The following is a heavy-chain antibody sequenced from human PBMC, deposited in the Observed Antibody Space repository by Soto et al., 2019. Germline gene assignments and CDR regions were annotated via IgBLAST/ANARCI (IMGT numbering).Heavy chain of an antibody. CDR3: AKDLPGYYGSGSYYSYWYFDL. J-gene: IGHJ2*01. D-gene: IGHD3-10*01. CDR2: TSGSGGST. CDR1: GFTFSSSA. V-gene: IGHV3-23*01. Sequence: PGGSLRLSCAASGFTFSSSAMSWGRQGPGKGLEWVSATSGSGGSTYYADSVKGRFTISRDNSKNTLYLQMNSLRAEDTAVYYCAKDLPGYYGSGSYYSYWYFDLWGRGTLVTVSS.